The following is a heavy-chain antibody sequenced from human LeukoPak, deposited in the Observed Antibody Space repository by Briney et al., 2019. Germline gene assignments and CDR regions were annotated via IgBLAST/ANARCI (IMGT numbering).Heavy chain of an antibody. J-gene: IGHJ5*02. CDR1: GGTFSSYA. V-gene: IGHV1-69*04. CDR2: IIPILGIA. CDR3: AREYDYVWGSYRPTSSWFDP. Sequence: SVKVSCKASGGTFSSYAISWVRQAPGQGLEWMGRIIPILGIANYAQKFQGRVTITADKSTSTAYMELSSLRSEDTAVYYCAREYDYVWGSYRPTSSWFDPWGQGTLVTVSS. D-gene: IGHD3-16*02.